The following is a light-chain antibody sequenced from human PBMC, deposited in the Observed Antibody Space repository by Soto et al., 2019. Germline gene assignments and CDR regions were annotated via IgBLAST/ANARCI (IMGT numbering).Light chain of an antibody. Sequence: QSVLTQSPSASASLGASVKLTCTLSSGHSTYAIAWHQQQPEKGPRYLMMLNSDGSHNKGDGIPDRFSGSTSGAERYLTISNLHSEDEADYYCQTWGTGIRVFGGGTQLTVL. CDR2: LNSDGSH. CDR1: SGHSTYA. J-gene: IGLJ3*02. CDR3: QTWGTGIRV. V-gene: IGLV4-69*01.